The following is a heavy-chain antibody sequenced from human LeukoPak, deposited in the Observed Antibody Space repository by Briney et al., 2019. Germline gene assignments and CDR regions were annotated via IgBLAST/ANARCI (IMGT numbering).Heavy chain of an antibody. D-gene: IGHD3-22*01. CDR1: GGSISSGDYY. J-gene: IGHJ4*02. CDR3: ARDRGLTYYYDSSGYYLD. CDR2: IYYSGST. V-gene: IGHV4-30-4*08. Sequence: PSETLSLTCTVSGGSISSGDYYWSWIRQPPGKGLEWIGYIYYSGSTYYNPSLKSRVTISVDTSENQFSLKLSSVTAADTAVYYCARDRGLTYYYDSSGYYLDWGQGTLVTVSS.